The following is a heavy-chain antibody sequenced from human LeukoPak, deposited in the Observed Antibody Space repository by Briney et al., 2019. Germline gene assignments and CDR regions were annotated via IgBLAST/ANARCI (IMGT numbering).Heavy chain of an antibody. D-gene: IGHD6-19*01. CDR3: ARRGPLGLAVAGYWYFDL. Sequence: SETLSLTCTVSGGSISSYYWSWIRQPPGKGLEWIGNIYDSGSTNYNPSLKSRLTISVDTSKNQCSLKLSSVTAADTAVYYCARRGPLGLAVAGYWYFDLWGRGTLVTVSS. J-gene: IGHJ2*01. CDR1: GGSISSYY. CDR2: IYDSGST. V-gene: IGHV4-59*01.